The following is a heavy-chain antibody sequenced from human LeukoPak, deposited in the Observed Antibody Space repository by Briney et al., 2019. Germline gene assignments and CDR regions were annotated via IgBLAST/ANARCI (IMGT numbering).Heavy chain of an antibody. CDR3: AKDGEVLPAGEIDY. D-gene: IGHD6-13*01. CDR2: ISWNNGSI. CDR1: GFNFDDYA. J-gene: IGHJ4*02. V-gene: IGHV3-9*01. Sequence: GGSLRLSCVASGFNFDDYAMHWVRQAPGKGMEWVSGISWNNGSIQYAASVKGRFTISRDSAKKSLYVHMNSLRPEDTAFYYCAKDGEVLPAGEIDYWGQGTLVTVSS.